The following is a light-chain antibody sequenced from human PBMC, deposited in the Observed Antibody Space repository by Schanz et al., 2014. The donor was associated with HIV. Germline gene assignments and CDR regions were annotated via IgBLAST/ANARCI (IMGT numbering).Light chain of an antibody. CDR1: QSVSNS. J-gene: IGKJ1*01. Sequence: EIVLTQSPATLSLSPGERATLSCRASQSVSNSLAWYQQKPGQAPRLLIYGASSRATGIPDRFSGSGSGTDFTLTISRLEPEDFAVYYCQQYGSSPQTFGQGTKVEIK. CDR2: GAS. V-gene: IGKV3-20*01. CDR3: QQYGSSPQT.